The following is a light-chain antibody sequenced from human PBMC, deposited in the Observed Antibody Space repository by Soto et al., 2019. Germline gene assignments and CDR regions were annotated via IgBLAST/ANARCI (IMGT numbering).Light chain of an antibody. CDR2: GAS. CDR1: QSVSSSY. CDR3: QQYGSSPPT. J-gene: IGKJ1*01. V-gene: IGKV3-20*01. Sequence: EIVLTQSPGTLSLSPGERATLSCRASQSVSSSYLAWYQQKPGQAPRLLIYGASSRATGIPDRFSGSGSGTDFTLTISRLEPEDFAVYYCQQYGSSPPTFGQETKVDIK.